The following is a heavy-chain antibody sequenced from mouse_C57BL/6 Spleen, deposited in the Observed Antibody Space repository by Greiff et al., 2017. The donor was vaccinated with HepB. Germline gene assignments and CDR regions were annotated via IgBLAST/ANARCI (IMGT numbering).Heavy chain of an antibody. CDR2: FHPYNDDT. J-gene: IGHJ1*03. V-gene: IGHV1-47*01. CDR3: ARGATVVATERYFDV. CDR1: GYTFTTYP. D-gene: IGHD1-1*01. Sequence: VKLMESGAELVKPGASVKMSCKASGYTFTTYPIEWMKQNHGKSLEWIGNFHPYNDDTKYNEKFKGKATLTVEKSSSTVYLELSRLTSDDSAVYYCARGATVVATERYFDVWGTGTTVTVSS.